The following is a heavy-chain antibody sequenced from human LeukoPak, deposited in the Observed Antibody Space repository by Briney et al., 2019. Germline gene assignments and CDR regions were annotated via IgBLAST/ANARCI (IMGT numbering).Heavy chain of an antibody. Sequence: GGPLRLSCEATGITFSSYDMTWVRQAPGKGLEWISAISDRGKTDYAESVKGRFTISRDNAKNSLYLQMNSLRAEDTALYYCAKDKGTMVRGVILPDYYYYYMDVWGKGTTVTVSS. J-gene: IGHJ6*03. D-gene: IGHD3-10*01. CDR3: AKDKGTMVRGVILPDYYYYYMDV. CDR1: GITFSSYD. CDR2: ISDRGKT. V-gene: IGHV3-23*01.